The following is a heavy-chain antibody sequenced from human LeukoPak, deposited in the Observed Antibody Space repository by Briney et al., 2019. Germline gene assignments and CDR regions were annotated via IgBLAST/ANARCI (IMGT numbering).Heavy chain of an antibody. CDR1: GFTFSRYA. D-gene: IGHD2-8*01. J-gene: IGHJ4*02. CDR3: ARGMATLVYYFDY. V-gene: IGHV3-64*01. CDR2: ISSNGGST. Sequence: GGSLRLSCAASGFTFSRYAMHWVRQAPGKGLEYVSAISSNGGSTYYANSVKGRFTISRDNSKNTLYLQMGSPRAEDMAVYYCARGMATLVYYFDYWGQGTLVTVSS.